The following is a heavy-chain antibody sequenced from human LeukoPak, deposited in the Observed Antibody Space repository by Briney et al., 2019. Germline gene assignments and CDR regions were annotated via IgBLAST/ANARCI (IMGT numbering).Heavy chain of an antibody. CDR1: GFTFSSYE. D-gene: IGHD3-10*01. Sequence: GGSLRLSCAASGFTFSSYEMNWVRQAPGKGLEWVSYISSSGSTIYYADSVKGRFTISRDNSKNTLYLQMNRLRAEDTAVYYCAKGPVDGSGRNWFDPWGQGTLVTVSS. CDR3: AKGPVDGSGRNWFDP. J-gene: IGHJ5*02. V-gene: IGHV3-48*03. CDR2: ISSSGSTI.